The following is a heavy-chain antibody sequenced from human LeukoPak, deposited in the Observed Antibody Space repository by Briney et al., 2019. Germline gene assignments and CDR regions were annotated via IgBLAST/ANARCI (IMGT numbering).Heavy chain of an antibody. CDR2: ISGSGGST. V-gene: IGHV3-23*01. J-gene: IGHJ4*02. CDR3: AKKGDSSGWFYHFDY. Sequence: GGSLRLSCAASGFTFSSYAMSWVRQAPGKGLEWVSAISGSGGSTYYADSVKGRFTISRDNSKNTLYLQMNSLRAEDTAVYYCAKKGDSSGWFYHFDYWGQGTLVTVSS. D-gene: IGHD6-19*01. CDR1: GFTFSSYA.